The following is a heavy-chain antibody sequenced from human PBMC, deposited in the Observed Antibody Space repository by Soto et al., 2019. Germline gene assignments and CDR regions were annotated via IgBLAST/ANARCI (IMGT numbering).Heavy chain of an antibody. J-gene: IGHJ5*02. D-gene: IGHD1-7*01. Sequence: EVQLVESGGGLVKPGGSLRLSCAASGFTFSSYSMNWVRQAPGKGLEWVSSISSSSSYIYYADSVKCRFTISRDNAKNSLYLQINSLRAEDTAVYYCARDRRLELRSEWFDPWGQGTLVTVSS. V-gene: IGHV3-21*01. CDR1: GFTFSSYS. CDR2: ISSSSSYI. CDR3: ARDRRLELRSEWFDP.